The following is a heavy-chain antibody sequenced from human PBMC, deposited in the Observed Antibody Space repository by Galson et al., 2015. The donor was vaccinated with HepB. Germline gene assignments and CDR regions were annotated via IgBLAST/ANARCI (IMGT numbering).Heavy chain of an antibody. V-gene: IGHV3-53*01. CDR2: IHGAGIT. CDR1: GFTGSTNY. D-gene: IGHD3-10*01. CDR3: TTGALFRGYHYMDG. J-gene: IGHJ6*03. Sequence: SLRLSCAVSGFTGSTNYMSWVRQAAGKGLDWVSLIHGAGITRYAESVNGRFTISRDTSKNTMDLQMNSLRAEDTAVYYRTTGALFRGYHYMDGWGKGTTVTVSS.